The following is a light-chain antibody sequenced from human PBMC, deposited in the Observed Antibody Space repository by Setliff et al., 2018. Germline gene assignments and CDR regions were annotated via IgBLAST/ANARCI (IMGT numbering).Light chain of an antibody. CDR1: IGDVGAYDF. J-gene: IGLJ1*01. V-gene: IGLV2-14*01. CDR3: SAYTSSSTYV. Sequence: QSVLTQPASVSGSPGQSITISCSGTIGDVGAYDFVSWYQHHPGKAPKLVIYEVTDRPSGISNRFPGSKSGNSASLIISGLQAEDEADYYCSAYTSSSTYVFGTGTKVTVL. CDR2: EVT.